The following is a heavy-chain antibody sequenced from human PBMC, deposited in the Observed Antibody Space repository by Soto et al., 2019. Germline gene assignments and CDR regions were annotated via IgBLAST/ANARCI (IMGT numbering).Heavy chain of an antibody. CDR1: GGSISSGDYY. D-gene: IGHD2-2*02. J-gene: IGHJ5*02. Sequence: QVQLQESGPGLVKPSQTLSLTCTVSGGSISSGDYYWSWIRQPPGKGLEWIGYIYYSGSTYYNQSLKSLVTKSVDTSKNQFALKLSSVTAADTAVYYCARVGLDIVVVPAAIGPSWFDPWGQGTLVTVSS. CDR3: ARVGLDIVVVPAAIGPSWFDP. CDR2: IYYSGST. V-gene: IGHV4-30-4*01.